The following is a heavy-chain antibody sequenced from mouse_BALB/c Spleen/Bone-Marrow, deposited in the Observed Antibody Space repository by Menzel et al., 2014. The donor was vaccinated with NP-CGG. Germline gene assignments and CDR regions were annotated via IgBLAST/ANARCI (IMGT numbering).Heavy chain of an antibody. CDR1: GFSLTSYG. D-gene: IGHD2-14*01. Sequence: VQLQESGPGLVQPSQSLSITCTVSGFSLTSYGVHWVRQSPGKGLEWLGVIWRGGSTDYNAAFMSRLSITKDNSKSQVFFKMNSLQADDTAIYYCAKIGTTTGAMDYWGQGTSVTVSS. V-gene: IGHV2-5*01. CDR2: IWRGGST. CDR3: AKIGTTTGAMDY. J-gene: IGHJ4*01.